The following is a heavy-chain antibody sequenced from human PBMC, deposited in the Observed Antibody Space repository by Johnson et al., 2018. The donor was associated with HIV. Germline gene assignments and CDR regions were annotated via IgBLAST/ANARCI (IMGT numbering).Heavy chain of an antibody. D-gene: IGHD5-18*01. CDR2: IKSKTDGGTT. CDR3: AKGGGQLWFYIAFDI. V-gene: IGHV3-15*01. Sequence: VQLVESGGSVVRPGGSLRLSCAASGFTFNACMSWVRQAPGKGLEWVGRIKSKTDGGTTDYAAPVKGRFTISRDNSKNTLYLQMNSLRAEDTAVYYCAKGGGQLWFYIAFDIWGQGTMVTVSS. J-gene: IGHJ3*02. CDR1: GFTFNAC.